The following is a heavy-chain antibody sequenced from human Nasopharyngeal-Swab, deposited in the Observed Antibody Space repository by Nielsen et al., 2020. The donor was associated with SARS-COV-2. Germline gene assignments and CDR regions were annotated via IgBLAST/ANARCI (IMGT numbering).Heavy chain of an antibody. CDR1: GFTFSSYS. J-gene: IGHJ4*02. CDR3: ARDAPAHYGAFY. D-gene: IGHD4-17*01. Sequence: GESLKISCAASGFTFSSYSMNWVRQAPGKGLEWVAFIAHDASNEYYGDSVKGRFSISRDSSKNTLYLQMDSLRGEDTAVYYCARDAPAHYGAFYWGRGTLVTVSS. V-gene: IGHV3-30*03. CDR2: IAHDASNE.